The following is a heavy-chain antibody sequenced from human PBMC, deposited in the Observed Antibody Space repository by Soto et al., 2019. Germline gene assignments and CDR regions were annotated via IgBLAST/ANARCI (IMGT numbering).Heavy chain of an antibody. J-gene: IGHJ3*02. V-gene: IGHV4-31*03. Sequence: KTSETLSLTCTVSGGSISSGGYYWSWIRQHPGKGLEWIGYIYYSGSTYYNPSLKSRVTISVDTSKNQFSLKLSSVTAADTAVYYCAREGVRPYYYDSSGYLGDAFDIWGQGTMVTVSS. CDR2: IYYSGST. D-gene: IGHD3-22*01. CDR1: GGSISSGGYY. CDR3: AREGVRPYYYDSSGYLGDAFDI.